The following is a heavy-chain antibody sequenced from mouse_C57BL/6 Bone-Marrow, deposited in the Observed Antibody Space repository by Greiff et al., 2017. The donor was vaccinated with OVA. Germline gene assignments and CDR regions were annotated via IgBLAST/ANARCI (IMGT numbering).Heavy chain of an antibody. D-gene: IGHD2-4*01. CDR2: IWSGGST. V-gene: IGHV2-2*01. J-gene: IGHJ3*01. CDR3: ARNDSWFAY. Sequence: QVQLQQSGPGLVQPSQSLSITCTVSGFSLTSYGVHWVRQSPGKGLAWLGVIWSGGSTDYNAAFISRLSISKDNSKIQVFFKMNSLQADDTAIYYCARNDSWFAYWGQGTLVTVSA. CDR1: GFSLTSYG.